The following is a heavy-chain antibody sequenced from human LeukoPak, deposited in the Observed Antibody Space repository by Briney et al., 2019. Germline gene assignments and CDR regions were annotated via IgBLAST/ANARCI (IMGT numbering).Heavy chain of an antibody. CDR2: IRADGATT. J-gene: IGHJ4*02. CDR3: ARDNTGSYEY. V-gene: IGHV3-43*02. CDR1: GFTFCDYD. Sequence: PGGSLRLSCAASGFTFCDYDMHWVRQAPGKGLEWVSLIRADGATTHYTDSVKGRFTISRDNSKDCLYLEMNSLRTEDTALYYCARDNTGSYEYWGQGTLVTVST. D-gene: IGHD1-26*01.